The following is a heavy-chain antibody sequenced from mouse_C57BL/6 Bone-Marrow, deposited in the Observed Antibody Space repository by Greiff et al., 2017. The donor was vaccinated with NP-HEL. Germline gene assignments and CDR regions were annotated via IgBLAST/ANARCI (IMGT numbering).Heavy chain of an antibody. Sequence: VKLVESGGGLVKPGGSLKLSCAASGFTFSSYAMSWVRQTPEKRLEWVATISDGGSYTYYPDNVKGRFTISRDNAKNNLYLQMSHLKSEDTAMYYCARSSFPPFDYWGQGTTLTVSS. CDR2: ISDGGSYT. CDR1: GFTFSSYA. J-gene: IGHJ2*01. CDR3: ARSSFPPFDY. D-gene: IGHD1-2*01. V-gene: IGHV5-4*03.